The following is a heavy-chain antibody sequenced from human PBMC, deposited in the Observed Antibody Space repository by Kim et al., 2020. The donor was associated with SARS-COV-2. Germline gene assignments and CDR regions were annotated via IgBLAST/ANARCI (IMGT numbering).Heavy chain of an antibody. Sequence: SETLSLTCTVSGGSISSGGYYWSWIRQHPGKGPEWIGYIYYSGSTYYNPSLKSRVTISVDTSKNQFSLKLSSVTAADTAVYYCARVSRSSGYYYEEAFDIWGQGTMVTVSS. CDR1: GGSISSGGYY. D-gene: IGHD3-22*01. J-gene: IGHJ3*02. CDR3: ARVSRSSGYYYEEAFDI. V-gene: IGHV4-31*03. CDR2: IYYSGST.